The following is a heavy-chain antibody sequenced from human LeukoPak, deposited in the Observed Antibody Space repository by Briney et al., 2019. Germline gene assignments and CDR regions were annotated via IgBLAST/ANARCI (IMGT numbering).Heavy chain of an antibody. J-gene: IGHJ4*02. Sequence: ASVKVSCKASGYTFTGYYMHWVRQAPGEGLEWMGWINPNSGGTNYAQKFQGRVTMTRDTSISTAYMELSRLRSDDTAVYYCARDAHNYYGSGSYLGHLDYWGQGTLVTVSS. V-gene: IGHV1-2*02. D-gene: IGHD3-10*01. CDR3: ARDAHNYYGSGSYLGHLDY. CDR2: INPNSGGT. CDR1: GYTFTGYY.